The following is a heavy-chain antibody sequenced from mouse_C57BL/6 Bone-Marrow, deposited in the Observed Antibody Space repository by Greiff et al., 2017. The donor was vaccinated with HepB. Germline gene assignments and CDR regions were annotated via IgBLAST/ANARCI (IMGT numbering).Heavy chain of an antibody. CDR3: ARELGRFAY. Sequence: QVQLQQPGAELVMPGASVKLSCKASGYTFTSYWMHWVKQRPGQGLEWIGEIDPSDSYTNYNQKFKGKSTLTVDKSSSTADMQLSSLTSEDAAVYYCARELGRFAYWGQGTLVTVSA. CDR2: IDPSDSYT. D-gene: IGHD4-1*01. CDR1: GYTFTSYW. J-gene: IGHJ3*01. V-gene: IGHV1-69*01.